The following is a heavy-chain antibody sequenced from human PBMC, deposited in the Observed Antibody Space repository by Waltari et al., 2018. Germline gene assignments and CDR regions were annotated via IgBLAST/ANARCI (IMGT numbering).Heavy chain of an antibody. D-gene: IGHD3-16*01. Sequence: QVQLQESGPGLVKPSETLSLTCTVSGGSISSYYWSWIRQPPGKGLEWIGYIYYSGSTNYNPSLKSRVTISVDTSKNQFSLKLSSVTAADTAVYYCAREGRALGAFDYWGQGTLVTVSS. V-gene: IGHV4-59*01. CDR3: AREGRALGAFDY. CDR2: IYYSGST. CDR1: GGSISSYY. J-gene: IGHJ4*02.